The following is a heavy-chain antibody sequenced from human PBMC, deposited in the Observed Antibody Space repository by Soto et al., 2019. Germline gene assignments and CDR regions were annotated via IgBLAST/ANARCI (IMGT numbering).Heavy chain of an antibody. Sequence: SETLSLTCTVSAASFSKYYWTWIRQPPGKGLEWIGYIYFNGNTKYNPSLEGRLTISIDTSKKEFSLKLTSVTAADAAVYYCASVQFGGIVLAYWGPGTLVTVSS. V-gene: IGHV4-59*01. CDR1: AASFSKYY. CDR2: IYFNGNT. CDR3: ASVQFGGIVLAY. J-gene: IGHJ4*02. D-gene: IGHD3-16*01.